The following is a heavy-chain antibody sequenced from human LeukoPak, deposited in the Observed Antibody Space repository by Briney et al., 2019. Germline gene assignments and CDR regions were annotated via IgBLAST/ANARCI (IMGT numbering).Heavy chain of an antibody. Sequence: GGSLRLSCAASGFTFSSYWMSWVRQAPGKGLEWVANIKQDGSEKYYVDSVKGRFTISRDNAKNSLYLQMNSLRAEDTAVYYCARLYYYDSSGYYNWFDPWGQGTLVTVSP. V-gene: IGHV3-7*01. J-gene: IGHJ5*02. CDR3: ARLYYYDSSGYYNWFDP. D-gene: IGHD3-22*01. CDR2: IKQDGSEK. CDR1: GFTFSSYW.